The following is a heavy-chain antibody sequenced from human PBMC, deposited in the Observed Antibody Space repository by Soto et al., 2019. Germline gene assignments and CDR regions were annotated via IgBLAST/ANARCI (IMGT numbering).Heavy chain of an antibody. J-gene: IGHJ6*03. D-gene: IGHD4-4*01. CDR3: ARVNWDYSNWWNYNYYYMDV. CDR1: GGSFSGYY. V-gene: IGHV4-34*01. CDR2: INHSGST. Sequence: QVQLQQWGAGLLKPSETLSLTCAVYGGSFSGYYWSWIRQPPVKGLEWIGEINHSGSTNYNPSLKSRVTISVDTSKNQFSLKLSSVTAADTAVYYCARVNWDYSNWWNYNYYYMDVWGKGTTVTVSS.